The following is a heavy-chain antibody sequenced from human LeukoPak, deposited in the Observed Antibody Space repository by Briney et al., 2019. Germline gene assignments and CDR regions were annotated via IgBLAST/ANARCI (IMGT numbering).Heavy chain of an antibody. V-gene: IGHV1-46*03. CDR3: SRDEGYCNSINCSLFDC. J-gene: IGHJ4*02. CDR2: INPTGGST. Sequence: ASVKVSCKASGYTFTGYYMHWVRQAPGQGLEWMGWINPTGGSTTFAQKFQRRVTMTSDTSTHTVYMHLSRLICHDTAVYHCSRDEGYCNSINCSLFDCWRQGSLVTVPS. CDR1: GYTFTGYY. D-gene: IGHD2/OR15-2a*01.